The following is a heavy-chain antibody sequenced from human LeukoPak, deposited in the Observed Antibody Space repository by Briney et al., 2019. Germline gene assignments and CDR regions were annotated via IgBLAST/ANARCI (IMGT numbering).Heavy chain of an antibody. V-gene: IGHV3-23*01. J-gene: IGHJ5*01. CDR3: VRAGPRAYPSRGWFDS. CDR2: ISDSGSST. CDR1: GFTFNTFA. Sequence: PGGSLRLSCAASGFTFNTFAMTWVRQAPGKGLEWVSSISDSGSSTYYADSVKGRFNISRDNSNNTLDLQLSNLRAEDTAIYFCVRAGPRAYPSRGWFDSWGQGTLVSVSS.